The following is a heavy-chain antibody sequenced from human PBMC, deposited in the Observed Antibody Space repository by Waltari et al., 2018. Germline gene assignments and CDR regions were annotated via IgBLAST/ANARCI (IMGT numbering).Heavy chain of an antibody. Sequence: QVHLVQSGAEVKKPGSSVKGSCTASGYTFNHYAIPWVRRAPGQGLEWMGGIIPMFGKEKYAQKFQGRLTIAADESTSTAYMELRSLTSEDTATYYCARGYAHCNDGGCFSNWLDPWGQGTLVTVSS. CDR2: IIPMFGKE. J-gene: IGHJ5*02. CDR1: GYTFNHYA. CDR3: ARGYAHCNDGGCFSNWLDP. D-gene: IGHD2-15*01. V-gene: IGHV1-69*13.